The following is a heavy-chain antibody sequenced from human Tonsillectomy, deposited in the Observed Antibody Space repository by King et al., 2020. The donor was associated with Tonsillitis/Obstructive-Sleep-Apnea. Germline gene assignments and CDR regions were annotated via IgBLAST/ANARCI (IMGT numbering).Heavy chain of an antibody. CDR3: SSSGYLDCWGQGTLVTVSSGMDV. D-gene: IGHD6-13*01. J-gene: IGHJ6*02. V-gene: IGHV3-7*03. CDR1: GFTFSNYW. CDR2: IKQDGSEK. Sequence: VQLVESGGGLVQPGGSLRLSCAASGFTFSNYWMTWVRQAPGKGLEWVANIKQDGSEKYYVDSVKGRFTVSRDNAKNSLFLQMNSLRAEDTAVYYCSSSGYLDCWGQGTLVTVSSGMDVWGQGTTVTVSS.